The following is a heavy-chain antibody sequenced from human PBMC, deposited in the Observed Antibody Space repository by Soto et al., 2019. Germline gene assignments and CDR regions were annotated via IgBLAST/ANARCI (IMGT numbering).Heavy chain of an antibody. Sequence: QLQLQESGPGLVKPSETLSLTCTVSGGSISNSTYYWGWIRQAPGKGLQWLGSFYHGGSPYYNPSLMSRVTMSVDPPKNQFSLKLISVTATDTALYYCARHPVVIGYSYGFDYWGQGTLVTVSS. V-gene: IGHV4-39*01. CDR3: ARHPVVIGYSYGFDY. J-gene: IGHJ4*02. D-gene: IGHD5-18*01. CDR2: FYHGGSP. CDR1: GGSISNSTYY.